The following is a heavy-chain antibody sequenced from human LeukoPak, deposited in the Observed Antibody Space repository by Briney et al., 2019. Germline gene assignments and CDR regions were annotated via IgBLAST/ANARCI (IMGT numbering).Heavy chain of an antibody. CDR1: GFTFSSYG. D-gene: IGHD3-3*01. V-gene: IGHV3-30*02. CDR3: AKPQEADLWVPDY. CDR2: IRYDGSNK. J-gene: IGHJ4*02. Sequence: GGSLRLSCTASGFTFSSYGMHWVRQAPGKGLEWVAFIRYDGSNKYYADSVKGRFTISRDNSKNTLYLQMNSLIPEDTALYYCAKPQEADLWVPDYWGQGTLVTVSS.